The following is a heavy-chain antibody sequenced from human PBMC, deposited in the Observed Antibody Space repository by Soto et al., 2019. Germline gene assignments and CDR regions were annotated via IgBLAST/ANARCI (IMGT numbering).Heavy chain of an antibody. V-gene: IGHV3-11*01. J-gene: IGHJ3*01. CDR3: ARVGRGFCSSTRCYTDGFDL. Sequence: PGGSLRLSCAASGFTFSDYYMSWIRQTPGKGLEWISYISSSSSSIYYADSVRGRFTISRDNAKNSLFLQMNTLRAEDTAVYYCARVGRGFCSSTRCYTDGFDLWGQGTVVTVSS. D-gene: IGHD2-2*01. CDR1: GFTFSDYY. CDR2: ISSSSSSI.